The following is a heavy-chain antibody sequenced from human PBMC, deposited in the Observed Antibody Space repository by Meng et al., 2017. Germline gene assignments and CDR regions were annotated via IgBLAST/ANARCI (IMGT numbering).Heavy chain of an antibody. Sequence: GESLKISCAASGFTFSSYGMHWVRQAPGKGLEWVAVIWYDGSNKYYADSVKGRFTISRDNSKNTLYLQMNSLRAEDTAVYYCARDRDYGDYVLDYWGQGTLVTVSS. CDR1: GFTFSSYG. V-gene: IGHV3-33*01. J-gene: IGHJ4*02. D-gene: IGHD4-17*01. CDR2: IWYDGSNK. CDR3: ARDRDYGDYVLDY.